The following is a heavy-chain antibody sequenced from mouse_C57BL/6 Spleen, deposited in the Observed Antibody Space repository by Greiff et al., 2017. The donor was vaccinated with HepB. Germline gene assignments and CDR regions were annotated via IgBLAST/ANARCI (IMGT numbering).Heavy chain of an antibody. Sequence: VQLQQSGAELLKPGASVKLSCKATGYTFTGYWIEWVKQRPGHGLEWIGEILPGSGSTNYNEKFNGKATFTADTSSNTAYMQLSSPTTEDSAIYYGAILWVPMVLRRGFAYWGQGTLVTVAA. J-gene: IGHJ3*01. V-gene: IGHV1-9*01. CDR3: AILWVPMVLRRGFAY. D-gene: IGHD1-1*01. CDR1: GYTFTGYW. CDR2: ILPGSGST.